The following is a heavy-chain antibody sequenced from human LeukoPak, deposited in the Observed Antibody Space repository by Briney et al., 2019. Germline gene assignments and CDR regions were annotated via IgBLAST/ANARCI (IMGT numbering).Heavy chain of an antibody. CDR1: GFTFSSDG. CDR2: IRYDGSNK. J-gene: IGHJ4*02. CDR3: AKDSEKAGAIDY. D-gene: IGHD1-26*01. Sequence: GGSLRLSCAASGFTFSSDGRHWVRQAPGKGLEWVAFIRYDGSNKYYADSVKGRFTISRDNSKNTLYLQMNSLRAEDTAVYYCAKDSEKAGAIDYWGQGTLVTVSS. V-gene: IGHV3-30*02.